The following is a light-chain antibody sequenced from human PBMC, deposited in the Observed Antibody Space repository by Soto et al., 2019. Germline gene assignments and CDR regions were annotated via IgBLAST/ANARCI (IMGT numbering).Light chain of an antibody. V-gene: IGLV1-51*01. CDR3: GTWDSSLSAVV. J-gene: IGLJ2*01. CDR1: SSNIGNNY. CDR2: DNN. Sequence: QSVLTQPPSVSAAPGQKVTISCSGSSSNIGNNYVSWYQQLPGTAPKLLIYDNNKRPSGIPDRFSGYKSGTSATLGFTGLQTGDEADYYCGTWDSSLSAVVFGGGTKLTVL.